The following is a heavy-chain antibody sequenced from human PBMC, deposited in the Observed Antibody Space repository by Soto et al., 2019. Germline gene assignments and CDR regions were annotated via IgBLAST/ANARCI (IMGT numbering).Heavy chain of an antibody. CDR2: ISAYNGNT. CDR1: GYTFGNSV. J-gene: IGHJ6*03. V-gene: IGHV1-18*01. CDR3: AREGIPAAPRVRGYYYYDVDV. Sequence: GASVKVSCKASGYTFGNSVVSWVRQAPGQGLEWMGWISAYNGNTNHAQKLQDRVTMTTDTSTSTAYMELRSLRSDDTAVYYCAREGIPAAPRVRGYYYYDVDVWGKGTTVTVSS. D-gene: IGHD2-2*01.